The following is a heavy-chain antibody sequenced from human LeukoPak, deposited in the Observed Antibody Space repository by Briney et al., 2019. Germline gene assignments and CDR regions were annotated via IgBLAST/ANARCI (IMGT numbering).Heavy chain of an antibody. J-gene: IGHJ5*02. CDR2: FYPGDSDT. CDR1: GYSFTSYW. V-gene: IGHV5-51*01. D-gene: IGHD3-10*01. CDR3: ARNYYGSGSFYNPFDP. Sequence: GESLQISCKGSGYSFTSYWIGWVRQMPGKGLEWMGIFYPGDSDTRYCPSFQGQVTISADKSISTAYLQWSSLKASDTAIYYCARNYYGSGSFYNPFDPWGQGTLVTVSS.